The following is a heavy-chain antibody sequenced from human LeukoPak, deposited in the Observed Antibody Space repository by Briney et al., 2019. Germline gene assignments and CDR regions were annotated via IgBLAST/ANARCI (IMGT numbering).Heavy chain of an antibody. Sequence: SETLSLTCTVSGGSISSYYWSWIRQPPGKGLEWIGYIYYSGSTNYNPSLKSRVTISVDTSKNQFSLKLSSVTAADTAVYCCARGYCSGGSCYPTPFDYWGQGTLVTVSS. CDR1: GGSISSYY. CDR2: IYYSGST. V-gene: IGHV4-59*01. J-gene: IGHJ4*02. CDR3: ARGYCSGGSCYPTPFDY. D-gene: IGHD2-15*01.